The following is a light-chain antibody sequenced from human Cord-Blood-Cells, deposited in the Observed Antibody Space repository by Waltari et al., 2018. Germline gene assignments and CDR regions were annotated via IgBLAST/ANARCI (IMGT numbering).Light chain of an antibody. CDR1: QSISSW. CDR2: KAS. CDR3: QQYNSYSQT. Sequence: DIQMTQSPSTPSASVGDRVTITCRARQSISSWLAWYQQKPGKAPKLLIYKASSLESGVPSRFSGSGSGTEFTLTISSLQPDDFATYYCQQYNSYSQTFGQGTKVEIK. V-gene: IGKV1-5*03. J-gene: IGKJ1*01.